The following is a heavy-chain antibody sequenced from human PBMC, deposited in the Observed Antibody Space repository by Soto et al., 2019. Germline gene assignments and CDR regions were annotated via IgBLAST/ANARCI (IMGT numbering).Heavy chain of an antibody. CDR3: ARAGSSWYYGMDV. CDR1: GYTFTGCY. Sequence: GASVKVSCKSSGYTFTGCYIHWVRQAPGQGLEWMGWINPNSGGTNYAQKFQGWVTMTRDTSISTAYMELSRLRSDDTAVYYCARAGSSWYYGMDVWGQGTTVTVSS. D-gene: IGHD6-13*01. J-gene: IGHJ6*02. CDR2: INPNSGGT. V-gene: IGHV1-2*04.